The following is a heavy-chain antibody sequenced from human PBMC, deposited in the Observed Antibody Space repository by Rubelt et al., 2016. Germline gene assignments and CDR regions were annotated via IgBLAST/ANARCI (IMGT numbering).Heavy chain of an antibody. V-gene: IGHV1-69*01. J-gene: IGHJ5*02. Sequence: QVQLVQSGAEVKKPGSSVKVSCKASGGTFSSYAISWVRQAPGQGLEWMGGIIPIFGTENYQKKCQGRVTITADEATSTAYRELSSLRAEDTAVYYCASNDWFDPWGQRTLVTVSS. CDR1: GGTFSSYA. CDR3: ASNDWFDP. CDR2: IIPIFGTE.